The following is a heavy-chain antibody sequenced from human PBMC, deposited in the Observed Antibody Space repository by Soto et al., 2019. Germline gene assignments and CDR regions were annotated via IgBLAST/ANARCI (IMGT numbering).Heavy chain of an antibody. V-gene: IGHV3-7*01. CDR2: IKEDGSEK. J-gene: IGHJ3*02. D-gene: IGHD2-15*01. Sequence: PGGSLRLSCAASGFTFSTYWMSWVRQAPGKGLEWLANIKEDGSEKYYVDSLKGRFTISRDNAKNSLYVQMNSLRVEDTAVYYCAIVGIGYCSGGTCFYTAFDIWGQGSMVTVSS. CDR1: GFTFSTYW. CDR3: AIVGIGYCSGGTCFYTAFDI.